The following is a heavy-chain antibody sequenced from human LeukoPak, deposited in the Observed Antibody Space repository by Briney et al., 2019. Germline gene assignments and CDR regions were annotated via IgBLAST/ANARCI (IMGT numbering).Heavy chain of an antibody. CDR1: GGSFSGYY. J-gene: IGHJ5*02. D-gene: IGHD1-26*01. Sequence: SETLSLTCAVYGGSFSGYYWSWIRQPPGKGLEWIGEINHSGGTNYNPSLKSRVTISVDTSKNQFSLKLSSVTAADTAVYYCARDRGGSYLFSRYWFDPWGQGTLVTVSS. V-gene: IGHV4-34*01. CDR3: ARDRGGSYLFSRYWFDP. CDR2: INHSGGT.